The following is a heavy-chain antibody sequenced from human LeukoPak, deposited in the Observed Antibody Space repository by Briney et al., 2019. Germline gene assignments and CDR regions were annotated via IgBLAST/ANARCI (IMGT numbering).Heavy chain of an antibody. J-gene: IGHJ4*02. CDR3: ARGGKATVVTM. Sequence: SETLSLTCTVSGGSINSYYWSWIRQPAGKGLEWIGRIYSSGSTNYNPSLKSRVSLSVDTSKNQFSLKLTSVTAADTAVYYCARGGKATVVTMWGQGILVTVSS. V-gene: IGHV4-4*07. CDR2: IYSSGST. CDR1: GGSINSYY. D-gene: IGHD4-23*01.